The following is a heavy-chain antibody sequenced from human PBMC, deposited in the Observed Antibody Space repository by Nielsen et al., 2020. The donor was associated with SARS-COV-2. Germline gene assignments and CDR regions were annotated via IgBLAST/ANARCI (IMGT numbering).Heavy chain of an antibody. D-gene: IGHD3-10*01. CDR3: AHSTYFLWFGDNWFGP. CDR2: SKRKADGATT. J-gene: IGHJ5*02. V-gene: IGHV3-15*01. Sequence: VRQMPGKGLEWVGRSKRKADGATTELAAPVKGRFTISRDESKNTLYLQMNGLRTEDTATYYCAHSTYFLWFGDNWFGPWGQGTLVTVSS.